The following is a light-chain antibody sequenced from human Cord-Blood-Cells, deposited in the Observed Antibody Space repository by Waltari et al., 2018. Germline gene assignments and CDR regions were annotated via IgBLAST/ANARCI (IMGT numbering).Light chain of an antibody. CDR1: RSVCSN. J-gene: IGKJ2*01. CDR3: QQYNNWPPYT. CDR2: GAS. V-gene: IGKV3-15*01. Sequence: EIVMRQSPATLSVSPGERATLSCRASRSVCSNVAWYQQKPGQAPRLLIYGASTRATGIPARFSGSGSGTEFTLTISSLQSEDFAVYSCQQYNNWPPYTFGQGTKLEIK.